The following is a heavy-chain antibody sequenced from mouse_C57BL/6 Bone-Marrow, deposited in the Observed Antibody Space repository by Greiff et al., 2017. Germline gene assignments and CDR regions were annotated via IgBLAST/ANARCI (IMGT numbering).Heavy chain of an antibody. D-gene: IGHD1-1*01. J-gene: IGHJ2*01. V-gene: IGHV1-63*01. CDR1: GYTFTNYW. CDR2: IYPGGGYT. CDR3: ARLSTVVYFDY. Sequence: VQLQQSGAELVRPGTSVKMSCKASGYTFTNYWIGWAKQRPGHGLEWIGDIYPGGGYTNYNEKFKGKATLTAAKSSSTAYMQFSSLTSEDSAIYYCARLSTVVYFDYWGQGTTLTVSS.